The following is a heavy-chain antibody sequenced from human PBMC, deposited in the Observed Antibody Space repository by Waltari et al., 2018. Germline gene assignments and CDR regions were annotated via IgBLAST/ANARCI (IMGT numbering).Heavy chain of an antibody. V-gene: IGHV1-18*01. CDR2: SSTYNGNT. CDR3: ARHTAMFGFDI. J-gene: IGHJ3*02. CDR1: GYTFTTYG. D-gene: IGHD5-18*01. Sequence: QVQLVQSGGEVKPPGASVKVSCKASGYTFTTYGISWVRRAPGQGLEWMVWSSTYNGNTKYAERFQGRVTMTTDTSTNTAYMELRGLRSDDTALYYCARHTAMFGFDIWGQGTTVTVSS.